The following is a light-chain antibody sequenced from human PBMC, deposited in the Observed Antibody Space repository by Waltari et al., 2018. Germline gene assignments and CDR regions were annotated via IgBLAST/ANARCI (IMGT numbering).Light chain of an antibody. J-gene: IGKJ1*01. CDR2: AAS. V-gene: IGKV1-39*01. CDR1: QGISTS. Sequence: DIQMTPSPSSLSASVGDRVAITCRASQGISTSLNWYQHKPGKAPKLLIYAASSLQSGVPSRFSGSGSGTDFTLTISSLQLEDFATYYCQQSFNMRTFGQGTKVEVK. CDR3: QQSFNMRT.